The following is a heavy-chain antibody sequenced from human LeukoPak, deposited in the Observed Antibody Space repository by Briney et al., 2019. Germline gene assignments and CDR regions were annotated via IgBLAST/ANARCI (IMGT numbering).Heavy chain of an antibody. J-gene: IGHJ4*02. CDR1: GGTFSSYA. CDR2: IIPIFGTA. CDR3: ARGYFDWLPYFLDY. Sequence: ASVRVSCKASGGTFSSYAISWVRQAPGQGLEWMGGIIPIFGTANYAQKFQGRVTITTDESTSTAYMELSSLRSEDTAVYYCARGYFDWLPYFLDYWGQGTLVTVSS. D-gene: IGHD3-9*01. V-gene: IGHV1-69*05.